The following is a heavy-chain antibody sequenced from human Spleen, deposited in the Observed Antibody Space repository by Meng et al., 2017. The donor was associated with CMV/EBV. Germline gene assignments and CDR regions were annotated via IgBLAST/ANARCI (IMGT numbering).Heavy chain of an antibody. CDR2: INPYSDTT. CDR1: GGTSGSYS. V-gene: IGHV1-69*16. D-gene: IGHD2-2*01. CDR3: ARGGYCSSTSCLSNWLDP. J-gene: IGHJ5*02. Sequence: SVKVSCKASGGTSGSYSISWVRQAPGQGLEWMGIINPYSDTTRYAEKFQGRVTITTDESTSTAYMELSSLRSEDTAVYYCARGGYCSSTSCLSNWLDPWGQGTLVTVSS.